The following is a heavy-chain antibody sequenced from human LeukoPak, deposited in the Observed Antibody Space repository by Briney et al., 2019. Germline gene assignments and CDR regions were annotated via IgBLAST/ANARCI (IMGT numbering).Heavy chain of an antibody. CDR1: GYISSSYG. D-gene: IGHD6-19*01. J-gene: IGHJ4*02. Sequence: ASVKVSCKPVGYISSSYGTSWVRQAPGQGLEWMGWISGYNGDTNYAQNLYDRLTMSTDTSTSKAYMELTSLRSDDTAVYYCARRERCCSGWYEDHWGQGTLVTVSS. CDR2: ISGYNGDT. V-gene: IGHV1-18*01. CDR3: ARRERCCSGWYEDH.